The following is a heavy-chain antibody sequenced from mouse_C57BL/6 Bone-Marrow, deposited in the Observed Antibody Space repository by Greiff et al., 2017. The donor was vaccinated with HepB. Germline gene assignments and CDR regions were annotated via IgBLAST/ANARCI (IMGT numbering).Heavy chain of an antibody. Sequence: VQLQQPGAELVKPGASVKLSCKASGYTFTSYWKHWVKQRPGRGLEWVGRIDPNSGGTKYNEKFKSKATLTVDKPSSTAYMQLSSLTSEDSAVYYCARDDPFGYWGQGTLVTVSA. CDR3: ARDDPFGY. CDR2: IDPNSGGT. CDR1: GYTFTSYW. D-gene: IGHD2-3*01. J-gene: IGHJ3*02. V-gene: IGHV1-72*01.